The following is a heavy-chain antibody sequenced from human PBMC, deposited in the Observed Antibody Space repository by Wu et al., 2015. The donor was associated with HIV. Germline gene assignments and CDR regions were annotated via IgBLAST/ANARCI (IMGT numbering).Heavy chain of an antibody. J-gene: IGHJ4*02. V-gene: IGHV1-69*13. Sequence: QVQLVQSGGEVKKPGASVKVSCRASGANFTSSGLNWVRQASGQGFEWMGGIIPAVGPNRAQKFGDRVTITADEVTRTVFMEVSRLRPDDTALYYCAREVTAGLDGDLRDHWGQGTLVTVSS. CDR2: IIPAVGP. D-gene: IGHD4-17*01. CDR3: AREVTAGLDGDLRDH. CDR1: GANFTSSG.